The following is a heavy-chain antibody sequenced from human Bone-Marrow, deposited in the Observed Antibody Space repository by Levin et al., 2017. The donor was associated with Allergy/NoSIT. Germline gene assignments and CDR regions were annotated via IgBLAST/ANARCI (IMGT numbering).Heavy chain of an antibody. D-gene: IGHD2/OR15-2a*01. V-gene: IGHV3-23*01. J-gene: IGHJ4*02. Sequence: GGSLRLSCAASGFIFGNYVLTWVRQAPGEGLEWVSAIGAADGNTYYAEAVKGRFTISRDNSQNTLFLQMNSLRADDTAVYYCAKGGGTFYSYFDSWGQGTLVTVSS. CDR1: GFIFGNYV. CDR2: IGAADGNT. CDR3: AKGGGTFYSYFDS.